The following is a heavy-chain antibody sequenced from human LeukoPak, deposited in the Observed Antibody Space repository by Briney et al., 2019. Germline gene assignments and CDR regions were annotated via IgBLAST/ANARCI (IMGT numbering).Heavy chain of an antibody. CDR3: ARGDGYNEN. CDR1: GGSFSGYY. D-gene: IGHD5-24*01. J-gene: IGHJ4*02. V-gene: IGHV4-34*01. Sequence: SETLSLTCAVYGGSFSGYYWSWIRQPPGKGLEWIGSIYHSGSTYYNPSLKSRVTISVDTSKNQFSLKLSSVTAADTAVYYCARGDGYNENWGQGTLVTVSS. CDR2: IYHSGST.